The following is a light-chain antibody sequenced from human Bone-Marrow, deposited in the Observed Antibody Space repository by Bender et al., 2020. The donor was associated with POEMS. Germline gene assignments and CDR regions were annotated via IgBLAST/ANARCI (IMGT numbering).Light chain of an antibody. CDR3: AAWHDSPHSPLYV. V-gene: IGLV1-44*01. J-gene: IGLJ1*01. Sequence: QSVLTQPPSVSGTPGQRVTISCSGSGSNIGGYPVNWYQQLPGTAPKLLIYSSDQRPSGVPDRFSGSKAGTSASLAISGLQSEDEADYYCAAWHDSPHSPLYVFGTGTKVTVL. CDR2: SSD. CDR1: GSNIGGYP.